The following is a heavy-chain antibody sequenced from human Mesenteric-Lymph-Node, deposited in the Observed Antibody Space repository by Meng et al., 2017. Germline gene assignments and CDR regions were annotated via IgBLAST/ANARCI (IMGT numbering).Heavy chain of an antibody. CDR1: GGSFSGYY. CDR3: ARRRGRCSGGSCRGPYFDY. CDR2: INHSGST. Sequence: SETLSLTCAVYGGSFSGYYWSWIRQPPGKGLEWIGEINHSGSTNYNPSLKSRVTISVGTSKNQFSLKLSSVTAADTAVYYCARRRGRCSGGSCRGPYFDYWGQGTLVTVSS. J-gene: IGHJ4*02. D-gene: IGHD2-15*01. V-gene: IGHV4-34*01.